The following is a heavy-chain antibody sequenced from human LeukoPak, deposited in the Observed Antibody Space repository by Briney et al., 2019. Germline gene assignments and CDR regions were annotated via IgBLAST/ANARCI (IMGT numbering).Heavy chain of an antibody. CDR3: ATPMVRGVNMKHFDY. V-gene: IGHV3-23*01. D-gene: IGHD3-10*01. J-gene: IGHJ4*02. CDR1: GFTFGDCA. Sequence: PGRSLRLSCTTSGFTFGDCAMSWFRQAPGKGLEWVSAIRGSGDSTYYADSVKGRFTISRDNSKNTLYLQMNSLRADDTAVYYCATPMVRGVNMKHFDYWGQGTLVTVSS. CDR2: IRGSGDST.